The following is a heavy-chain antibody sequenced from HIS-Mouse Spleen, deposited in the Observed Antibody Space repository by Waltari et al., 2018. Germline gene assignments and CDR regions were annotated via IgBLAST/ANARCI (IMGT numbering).Heavy chain of an antibody. J-gene: IGHJ2*01. CDR2: IYYSGST. Sequence: VQLVESGGGLVQPGGSLRLSCAASGFTFSSYWMSGVRQAPGKGLEWIGSIYYSGSTYYNPSLKSRVTISVDTSKNQFSLKLSSVTAADTAVYYCAREIPYSSSWYDWYFDLWGRGTLVTVSS. CDR3: AREIPYSSSWYDWYFDL. CDR1: GFTFSSYW. D-gene: IGHD6-13*01. V-gene: IGHV4-39*07.